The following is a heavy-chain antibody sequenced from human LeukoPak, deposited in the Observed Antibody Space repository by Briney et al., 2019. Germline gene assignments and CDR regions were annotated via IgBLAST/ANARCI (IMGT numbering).Heavy chain of an antibody. CDR1: GFTFSSYA. D-gene: IGHD4-17*01. CDR3: AKRIGTTVTTRMDV. V-gene: IGHV3-23*01. CDR2: VSGSGGST. Sequence: GGSLRLSCAASGFTFSSYAMSWVRQAPGKGLEWVSAVSGSGGSTYYADSVKGRFSISRDNSKNTLYLQMNSLRAEDTAVYYCAKRIGTTVTTRMDVWGKGTTVTISS. J-gene: IGHJ6*04.